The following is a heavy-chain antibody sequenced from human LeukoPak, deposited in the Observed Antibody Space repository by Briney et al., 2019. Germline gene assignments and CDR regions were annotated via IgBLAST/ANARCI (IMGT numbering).Heavy chain of an antibody. CDR2: ISSSGGNT. CDR1: GFTFRSYA. CDR3: AKDQYSSGCPDY. Sequence: GGSLRLSCAASGFTFRSYAMSWVRQAPGKGLEWVSGISSSGGNTFYADSVKGRFTISRDNSKNTLYLQMNGLRAEDTAVYYCAKDQYSSGCPDYWGQGTLVTVSS. D-gene: IGHD6-19*01. V-gene: IGHV3-23*01. J-gene: IGHJ4*02.